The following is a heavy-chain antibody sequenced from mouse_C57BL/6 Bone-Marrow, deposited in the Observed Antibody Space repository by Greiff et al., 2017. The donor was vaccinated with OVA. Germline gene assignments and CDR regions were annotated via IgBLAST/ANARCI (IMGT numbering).Heavy chain of an antibody. D-gene: IGHD2-3*01. V-gene: IGHV1-72*01. J-gene: IGHJ3*01. CDR1: GYTFTSYW. CDR2: IDPNSGGT. CDR3: ARDGYYAFAY. Sequence: VQLQQPGAELVKPGASVKLSCKASGYTFTSYWMHWVKQRPGPGLEWIGSIDPNSGGTKYNEKFKSKATLTVDKPSSTAYMQLSSLTSEDSAVYYCARDGYYAFAYWGQGTLVTVSA.